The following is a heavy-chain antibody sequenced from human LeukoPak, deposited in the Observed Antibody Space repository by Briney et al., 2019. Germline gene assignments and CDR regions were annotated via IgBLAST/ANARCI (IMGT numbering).Heavy chain of an antibody. J-gene: IGHJ4*01. CDR3: ARHGSRSSPGDY. CDR2: IYPGDSDT. Sequence: GESLQISCKGSGYSFSNYWIGWVRQTPGKGLDWMGVIYPGDSDTRYSPSFQGQVTISADNSITTAYLQWSSLKASDTAIYYCARHGSRSSPGDYWGHGTLVTVSS. V-gene: IGHV5-51*01. D-gene: IGHD6-6*01. CDR1: GYSFSNYW.